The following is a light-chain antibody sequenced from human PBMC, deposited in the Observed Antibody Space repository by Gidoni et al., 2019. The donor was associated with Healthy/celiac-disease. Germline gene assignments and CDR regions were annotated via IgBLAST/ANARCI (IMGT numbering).Light chain of an antibody. CDR1: NIGSKS. Sequence: GGNNIGSKSVHWYQQKPGQAPVLVIYYDSDRPSGIPERFSGSNSGNTATLTISRVEAGDEADYYCQVWDSSSRVFGGGTKLTVL. CDR3: QVWDSSSRV. V-gene: IGLV3-21*04. J-gene: IGLJ3*02. CDR2: YDS.